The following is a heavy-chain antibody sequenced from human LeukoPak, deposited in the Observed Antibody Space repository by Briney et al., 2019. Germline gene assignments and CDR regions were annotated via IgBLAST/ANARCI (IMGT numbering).Heavy chain of an antibody. J-gene: IGHJ4*02. Sequence: GESLKISCKGSGYSFTSYWIGWVRQMPGKGLEWMGIIYPGDSDTRYSPSFQGQVTIPADKSISTAYLQWSSLKASDTAMYYCASMVATSDAYYFDYWGQGTLVAVSS. CDR1: GYSFTSYW. CDR2: IYPGDSDT. D-gene: IGHD5-12*01. V-gene: IGHV5-51*01. CDR3: ASMVATSDAYYFDY.